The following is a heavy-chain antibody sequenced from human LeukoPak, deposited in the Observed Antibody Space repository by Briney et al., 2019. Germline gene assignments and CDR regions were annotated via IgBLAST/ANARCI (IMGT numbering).Heavy chain of an antibody. CDR3: ARDSGSFKMFYYYGMDV. D-gene: IGHD1-26*01. Sequence: SQTLSLTCAISGDSVSSNSAAWNWIRQSLSRGLEWLGRTYYRSKWYNDYALSVKSRVTINPDTSKNQFSLQLNSVTPEDTAVYYCARDSGSFKMFYYYGMDVWGQGTTVTVSS. CDR1: GDSVSSNSAA. J-gene: IGHJ6*02. CDR2: TYYRSKWYN. V-gene: IGHV6-1*01.